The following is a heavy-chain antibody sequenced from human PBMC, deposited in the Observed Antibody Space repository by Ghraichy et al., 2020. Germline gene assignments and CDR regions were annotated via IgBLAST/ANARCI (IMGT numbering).Heavy chain of an antibody. D-gene: IGHD3-10*01. V-gene: IGHV3-7*03. Sequence: GGSLRLSCEASGFTFSDYWMSWVRQAPGKGLEWVANIQQNGGEKYYVDSVRGRFTISRDNAKNSVYLQMNSLRAEDTADYYCATYYYGLGSRIWGQGTVVTVSS. CDR3: ATYYYGLGSRI. CDR1: GFTFSDYW. CDR2: IQQNGGEK. J-gene: IGHJ3*02.